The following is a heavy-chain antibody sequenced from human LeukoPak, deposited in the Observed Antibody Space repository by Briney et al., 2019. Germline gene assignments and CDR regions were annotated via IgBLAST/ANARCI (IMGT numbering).Heavy chain of an antibody. J-gene: IGHJ4*02. CDR1: GGTFSSYA. V-gene: IGHV1-69*04. CDR2: IIPILGIA. CDR3: ARGYYYDSSGYHLPDY. D-gene: IGHD3-22*01. Sequence: GASVKVSCKASGGTFSSYAISWVRQAPGQGLEWMGRIIPILGIANYAQKFQGRVTITADKSTSTAYMELGSLRSEDTAVYYCARGYYYDSSGYHLPDYWGQGTLVTVSS.